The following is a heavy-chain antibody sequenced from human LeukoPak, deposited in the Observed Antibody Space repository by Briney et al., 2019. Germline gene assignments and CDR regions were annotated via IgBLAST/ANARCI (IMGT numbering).Heavy chain of an antibody. Sequence: PGGSLRLSCAASGFTFSSYWMSWVRQAPGKGLEWVANIKQDGSEKYYVDSVKGRFTISRDNAKNSLYLQMNSLRAEDTAVYYCARALGGDYSDPAFDIWGQGTMVTVSS. J-gene: IGHJ3*02. CDR1: GFTFSSYW. CDR3: ARALGGDYSDPAFDI. D-gene: IGHD4-17*01. CDR2: IKQDGSEK. V-gene: IGHV3-7*01.